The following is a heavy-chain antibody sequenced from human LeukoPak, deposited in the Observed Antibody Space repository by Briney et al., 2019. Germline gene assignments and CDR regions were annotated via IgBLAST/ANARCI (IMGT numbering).Heavy chain of an antibody. Sequence: GGSLRLSCAASGFTFSSYAMSWVRQAPGKGLEWVSAISASGGSTYYADSVKGRFTISRDNSKNTLYLQMNSLRAEDTAVYDCAKGRNVLRYPYGMDVWGQGTTVTVSS. V-gene: IGHV3-23*01. CDR3: AKGRNVLRYPYGMDV. CDR1: GFTFSSYA. J-gene: IGHJ6*02. D-gene: IGHD3-9*01. CDR2: ISASGGST.